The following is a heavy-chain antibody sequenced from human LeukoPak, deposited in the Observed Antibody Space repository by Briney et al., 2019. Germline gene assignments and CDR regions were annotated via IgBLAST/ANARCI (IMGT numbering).Heavy chain of an antibody. V-gene: IGHV4-34*01. J-gene: IGHJ3*02. CDR3: ARGRANWGFVRAFDI. CDR2: INHSGST. D-gene: IGHD7-27*01. CDR1: GGSFSGYY. Sequence: PSETLSLTCAVYGGSFSGYYWSWIRQPPGKGLEWIGEINHSGSTNYNPSLKSRVTISVDTSKNQFSLKLSSVTAADTAVYYCARGRANWGFVRAFDIWGQGTMVTVSS.